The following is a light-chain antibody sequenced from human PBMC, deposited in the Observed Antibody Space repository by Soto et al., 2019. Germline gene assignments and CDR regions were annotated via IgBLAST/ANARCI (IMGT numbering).Light chain of an antibody. CDR1: QSVGRN. V-gene: IGKV3-15*01. CDR2: GAS. Sequence: EIVMTQSPASLSVSPGERATLSCRASQSVGRNVAWYQQKPGQAPRLLVYGASTRATDIPVRFSGSGSGTEFTLTISSLQYEDFAVYHCQQYNNWPQLTFGGWTKVETK. CDR3: QQYNNWPQLT. J-gene: IGKJ4*01.